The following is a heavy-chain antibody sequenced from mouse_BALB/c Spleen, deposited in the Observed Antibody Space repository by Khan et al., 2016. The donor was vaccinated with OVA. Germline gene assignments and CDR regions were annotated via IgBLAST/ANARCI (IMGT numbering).Heavy chain of an antibody. Sequence: QVQLQQSGAELAKPGASVKMSCKASGYTFTSYWMHWVKQRPGQGLEWIGYINPSTGYTEYNQKFKDKATLTADKSSSTAYMQLSSLTSEDSAVYYCARRTMVVDYWGQGTTLTVSA. CDR1: GYTFTSYW. J-gene: IGHJ2*01. V-gene: IGHV1-7*01. CDR2: INPSTGYT. D-gene: IGHD1-1*01. CDR3: ARRTMVVDY.